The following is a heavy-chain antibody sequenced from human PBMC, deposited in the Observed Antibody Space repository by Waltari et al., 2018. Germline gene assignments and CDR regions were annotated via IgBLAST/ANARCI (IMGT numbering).Heavy chain of an antibody. CDR1: GFTFRSYA. J-gene: IGHJ3*02. V-gene: IGHV3-23*01. CDR3: AREEGYYDSGGAFDI. CDR2: ISGSGGST. D-gene: IGHD3-22*01. Sequence: EVQLLESGGGLVQPGGSLRLSCAASGFTFRSYALSWVRRAPGQGLAWVPAISGSGGSTYYADSVKGRFTISRDNSKNTLYLQMNSLRAEDTAVYYCAREEGYYDSGGAFDIWGQGTMVTVSS.